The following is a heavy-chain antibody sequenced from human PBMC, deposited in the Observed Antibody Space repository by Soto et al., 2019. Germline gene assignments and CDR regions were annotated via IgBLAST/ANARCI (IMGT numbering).Heavy chain of an antibody. J-gene: IGHJ4*02. V-gene: IGHV2-70*01. D-gene: IGHD3-10*01. CDR1: GFSLSTSGMC. CDR2: IDWDDDK. CDR3: ARGVGDLLWKARPYYFDY. Sequence: SGPMLVNPTQTLTLTCTFSGFSLSTSGMCVSWIRQPPGKALEWLALIDWDDDKYYSTSLKTRLTISKHTSKNQVVLTMTNMDPVDTATYYCARGVGDLLWKARPYYFDYWGQGTLVTVSS.